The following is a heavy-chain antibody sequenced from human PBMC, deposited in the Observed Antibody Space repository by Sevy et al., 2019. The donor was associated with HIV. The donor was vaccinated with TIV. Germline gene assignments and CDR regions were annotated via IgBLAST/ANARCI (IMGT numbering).Heavy chain of an antibody. Sequence: SETLSLTCGVYGESFSGFYWTWIRQPPGKRLEWIGEFIHTGSTNYNPSLKSRITISVDTSKNQFSLKVRSVTAADTAVYYCARGQWGHLYWGQGSLVTVSS. V-gene: IGHV4-34*01. CDR2: FIHTGST. J-gene: IGHJ4*02. CDR3: ARGQWGHLY. D-gene: IGHD1-26*01. CDR1: GESFSGFY.